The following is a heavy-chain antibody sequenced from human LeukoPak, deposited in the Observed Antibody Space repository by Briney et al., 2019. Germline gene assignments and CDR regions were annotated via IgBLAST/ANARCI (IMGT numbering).Heavy chain of an antibody. J-gene: IGHJ4*02. V-gene: IGHV4-4*02. CDR3: ATRNADSFYFDY. D-gene: IGHD4-17*01. Sequence: SGTLSLTCDVSDDDIRMYNWWSWVRQSPGKGLEWIGEMSRAGYSNFNPSLRSRATISIDTSGSAVSLTLMSVTAADTAVYFCATRNADSFYFDYWGRGTLVTVSS. CDR2: MSRAGYS. CDR1: DDDIRMYNW.